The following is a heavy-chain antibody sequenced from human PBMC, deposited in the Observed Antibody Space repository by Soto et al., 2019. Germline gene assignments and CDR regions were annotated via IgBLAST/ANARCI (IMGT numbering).Heavy chain of an antibody. CDR2: IDPSDSYT. J-gene: IGHJ6*02. V-gene: IGHV5-10-1*01. CDR1: GYSFTSYW. CDR3: ARHPSVVVVAAPPPSYATDV. Sequence: GESLKISCKGSGYSFTSYWISWVRQMPGKGLEWMGRIDPSDSYTNYSPSFQGHVTISADKSISTAYLQWSSLKASDTAMYYCARHPSVVVVAAPPPSYATDVSGPATTLTVS. D-gene: IGHD2-15*01.